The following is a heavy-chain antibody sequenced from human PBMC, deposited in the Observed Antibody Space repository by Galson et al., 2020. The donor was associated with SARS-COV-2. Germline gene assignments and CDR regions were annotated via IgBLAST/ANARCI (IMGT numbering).Heavy chain of an antibody. CDR3: ARGGDGDIVVGPGKSAPYYMAV. D-gene: IGHD2-2*01. CDR2: ISSDEINT. J-gene: IGHJ6*03. V-gene: IGHV3-30*01. Sequence: GGSLSLSCTASGFSIITYRMHWVRQAPGKGLEWVAVISSDEINTYFADSVKGRFTISRDNSKNTVSLLMNSLTTGDTAVYYCARGGDGDIVVGPGKSAPYYMAVWGKGTTVTVSS. CDR1: GFSIITYR.